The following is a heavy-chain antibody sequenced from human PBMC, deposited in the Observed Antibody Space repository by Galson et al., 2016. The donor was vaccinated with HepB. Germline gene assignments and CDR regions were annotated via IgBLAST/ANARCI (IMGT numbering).Heavy chain of an antibody. V-gene: IGHV3-23*01. CDR3: AKVGTTVLTPGKYRLEYFQL. D-gene: IGHD4-23*01. Sequence: RLSCAASGFSFSSYAMSWARQAPGKGLEWVSTITGSGGTTYYADSVKGRFTISRDNSKNTLYLQMNSLRAEDTAIYYCAKVGTTVLTPGKYRLEYFQLWGQGTLVTVSS. CDR2: ITGSGGTT. J-gene: IGHJ1*01. CDR1: GFSFSSYA.